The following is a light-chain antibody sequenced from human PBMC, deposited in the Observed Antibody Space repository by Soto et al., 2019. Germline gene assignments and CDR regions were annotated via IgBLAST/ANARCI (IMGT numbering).Light chain of an antibody. J-gene: IGKJ1*01. CDR2: GAS. CDR1: QSVSNNY. V-gene: IGKV3-20*01. Sequence: EIVLTQSPGTLSLSPGERATLSCRASQSVSNNYLAWYQQKPGQALRLLIYGASNRATGIPDRFSGSGSGTDFTLTISRLEHEDLAVYYCQQYGSSGTFGQGTKVEI. CDR3: QQYGSSGT.